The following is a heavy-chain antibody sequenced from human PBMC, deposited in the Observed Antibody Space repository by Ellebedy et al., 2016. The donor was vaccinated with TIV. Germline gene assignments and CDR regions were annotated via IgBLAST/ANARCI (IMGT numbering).Heavy chain of an antibody. J-gene: IGHJ3*02. CDR1: GDSVSSNAVA. V-gene: IGHV6-1*01. Sequence: MPSETLSLTCAISGDSVSSNAVAWHWIRQSPSRGLEWLGRTYYRSKWYNECAVSVKSRITINPDTSKDQFSLQLNSLTPEDQALYYCVRGSRGAFDIWGQGTMVTVSS. D-gene: IGHD3-16*01. CDR2: TYYRSKWYN. CDR3: VRGSRGAFDI.